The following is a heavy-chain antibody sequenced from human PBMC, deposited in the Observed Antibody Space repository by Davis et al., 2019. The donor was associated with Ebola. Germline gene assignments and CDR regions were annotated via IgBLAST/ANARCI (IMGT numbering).Heavy chain of an antibody. V-gene: IGHV3-23*01. J-gene: IGHJ6*04. CDR2: TSGSGYGT. Sequence: GESLKIFCIASGFTFGDYAMTWVRQAPGKGLECVSGTSGSGYGTYYADSVRGRFTISRDNSKNTLYLQMNSLGDEDTAVYYCAKNGGYDYYYNYGMDVWGKGTTVTVSS. CDR3: AKNGGYDYYYNYGMDV. D-gene: IGHD5-12*01. CDR1: GFTFGDYA.